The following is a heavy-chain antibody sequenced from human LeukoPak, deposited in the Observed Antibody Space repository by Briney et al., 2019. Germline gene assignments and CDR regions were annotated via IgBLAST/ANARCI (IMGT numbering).Heavy chain of an antibody. J-gene: IGHJ4*02. CDR3: ARPSIAALYYFDY. V-gene: IGHV3-30-3*01. Sequence: GGSLRLSCAASGFTFSSYAMHWVRQAPGKGLEWVAVISYDGSNKYYADSVKGRFTISRDNSKNTLYLQMNSLRAEDTAVYYCARPSIAALYYFDYWGQGTLVTVSS. CDR1: GFTFSSYA. CDR2: ISYDGSNK. D-gene: IGHD6-6*01.